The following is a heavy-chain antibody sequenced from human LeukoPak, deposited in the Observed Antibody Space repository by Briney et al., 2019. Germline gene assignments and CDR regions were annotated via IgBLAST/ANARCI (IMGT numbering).Heavy chain of an antibody. CDR1: GGSISSYY. D-gene: IGHD4-17*01. J-gene: IGHJ5*02. V-gene: IGHV4-59*01. CDR2: IYYSGST. Sequence: SETLSLTCTVSGGSISSYYWSWIRQPPGKGLEWIGYIYYSGSTNYNPSLKSQVTISVDTSKNQFSRKLSSVTAADTAVYYCARHRGGYGDSAWGQGTLVTVSS. CDR3: ARHRGGYGDSA.